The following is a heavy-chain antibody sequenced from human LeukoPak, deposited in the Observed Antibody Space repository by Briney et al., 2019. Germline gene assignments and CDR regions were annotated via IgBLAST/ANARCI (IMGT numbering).Heavy chain of an antibody. Sequence: GGSLRLSCAASGFTFSSHAMHWVRQAPGKGLEYVSAISSNGGSTYYANSVKGRFIVSRDNSKNTLYLQMGSLRAEDTAVYYCARPMGPDSGLAARKVAFDIWGQGTMVTVSS. CDR1: GFTFSSHA. CDR2: ISSNGGST. V-gene: IGHV3-64*01. D-gene: IGHD6-6*01. CDR3: ARPMGPDSGLAARKVAFDI. J-gene: IGHJ3*02.